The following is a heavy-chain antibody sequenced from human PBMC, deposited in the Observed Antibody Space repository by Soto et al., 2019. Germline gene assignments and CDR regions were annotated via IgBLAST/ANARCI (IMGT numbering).Heavy chain of an antibody. CDR2: IYYSGST. V-gene: IGHV4-39*01. CDR1: GGSISSSSYY. CDR3: ARQNGLYGYYYCYGMDV. Sequence: SETLSLTCTVSGGSISSSSYYWGWIRQPPGKGLEWIGSIYYSGSTYYNPSLKSRVTISVDTSKNQFSLKLSSVTAADTAVYYCARQNGLYGYYYCYGMDVWGQGTTATVSS. D-gene: IGHD2-21*02. J-gene: IGHJ6*02.